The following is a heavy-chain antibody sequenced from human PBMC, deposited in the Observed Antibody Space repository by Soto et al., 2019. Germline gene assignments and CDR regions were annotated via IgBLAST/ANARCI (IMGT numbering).Heavy chain of an antibody. CDR1: GFTFRSYA. CDR3: AKDRLSYGDYPTTFDY. CDR2: ISGSGGST. J-gene: IGHJ4*02. D-gene: IGHD4-17*01. V-gene: IGHV3-23*01. Sequence: XXSLRLSFAASGFTFRSYAMSWVLQAPGKGLEWVSAISGSGGSTYYADSVKGRFTISRDNSKNTLYLQMNSLRAEDTAVYYCAKDRLSYGDYPTTFDYWGQGTLVTVSS.